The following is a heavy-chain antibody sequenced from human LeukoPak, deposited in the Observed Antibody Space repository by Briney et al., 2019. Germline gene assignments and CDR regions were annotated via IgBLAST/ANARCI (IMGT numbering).Heavy chain of an antibody. CDR1: GFIFRNYA. Sequence: GGSLRLSCAASGFIFRNYAMSWVRQAPWKGLEWVSAITGSGDTTYYADSVKGRFTIPRDNSKNTLYVEMNTLRAEDTAIYYCAKWGDYDILTGYYVSDFWGQGTLVTVSS. CDR2: ITGSGDTT. D-gene: IGHD3-9*01. J-gene: IGHJ4*02. CDR3: AKWGDYDILTGYYVSDF. V-gene: IGHV3-23*01.